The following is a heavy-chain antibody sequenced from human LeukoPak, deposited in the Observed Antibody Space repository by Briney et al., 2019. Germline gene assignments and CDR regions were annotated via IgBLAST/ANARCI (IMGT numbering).Heavy chain of an antibody. CDR1: GFTFSSYG. V-gene: IGHV3-30*02. J-gene: IGHJ6*02. D-gene: IGHD4-17*01. CDR2: IRYDGSNK. CDR3: AKAIEVTNIYYYYGMDV. Sequence: PGGSLRLSCAASGFTFSSYGMHWVRQAPGKGLEWVAFIRYDGSNKYYADSVKGRFTISRDNSKNTLYLQMNSLRAEDTAVYYCAKAIEVTNIYYYYGMDVWGQGTTVTVSS.